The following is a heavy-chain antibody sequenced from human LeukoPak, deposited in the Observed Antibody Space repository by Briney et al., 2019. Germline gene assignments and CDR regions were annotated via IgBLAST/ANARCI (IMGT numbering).Heavy chain of an antibody. D-gene: IGHD2-2*02. V-gene: IGHV4-34*01. J-gene: IGHJ4*02. CDR1: GGSFSGYY. CDR3: ARGRRYCSSTSCYTPFDH. Sequence: SETLSLTCAVYGGSFSGYYWRWIRQPPGKGLEWIGEINHSGSTNYNPSLKSRVTISVDTSKNQFSLKLSSVTAADTAVYYCARGRRYCSSTSCYTPFDHWGQGTLVTVSS. CDR2: INHSGST.